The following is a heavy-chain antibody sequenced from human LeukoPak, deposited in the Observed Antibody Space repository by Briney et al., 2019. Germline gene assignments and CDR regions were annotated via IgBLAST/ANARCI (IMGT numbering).Heavy chain of an antibody. V-gene: IGHV4-59*01. J-gene: IGHJ5*02. CDR1: GGSISSYY. CDR3: ASGYSGSLNWFDP. Sequence: SETLSLTCIVSGGSISSYYWSWIRQPPGKGLEWIGYIYYSGSTNYNPSLKSRVTISVDTPKNQFSLKLSSVTAADTAVYYCASGYSGSLNWFDPWGQGTLVTVSS. D-gene: IGHD1-26*01. CDR2: IYYSGST.